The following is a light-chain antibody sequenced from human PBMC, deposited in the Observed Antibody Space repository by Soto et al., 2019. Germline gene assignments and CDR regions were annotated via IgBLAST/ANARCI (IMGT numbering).Light chain of an antibody. CDR2: AAS. CDR3: QQTYRTPLT. J-gene: IGKJ4*01. V-gene: IGKV1-39*01. Sequence: DIQMTQSPSSLSASVGDRVTITCRASQSINTYLNWYQQKPGKAPNLLIYAASSLQSGVPSRFSGSGSGTDFTLTISSLQPEDFVTYYCQQTYRTPLTFGGGTQVETK. CDR1: QSINTY.